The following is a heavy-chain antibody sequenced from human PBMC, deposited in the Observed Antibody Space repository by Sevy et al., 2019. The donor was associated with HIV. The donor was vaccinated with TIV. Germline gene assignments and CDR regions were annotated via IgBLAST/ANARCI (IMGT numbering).Heavy chain of an antibody. V-gene: IGHV3-23*01. D-gene: IGHD3-10*01. Sequence: GGSLRLSCAASGFTFSSYAMSWVRQAPGKGLEWVSAISGSGGSTYYADSVKGRFTISRDNSKNTLYLQMNSVRAEDTAVYYCATKGSGSYYNADDAFDIWGQGTMVTVSS. CDR1: GFTFSSYA. CDR2: ISGSGGST. J-gene: IGHJ3*02. CDR3: ATKGSGSYYNADDAFDI.